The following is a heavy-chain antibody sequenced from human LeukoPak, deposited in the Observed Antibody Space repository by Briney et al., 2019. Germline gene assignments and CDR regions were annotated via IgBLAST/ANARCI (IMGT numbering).Heavy chain of an antibody. CDR3: ARDESYDSSVDY. CDR2: ISYDGSNK. CDR1: GFTFSSYA. V-gene: IGHV3-30-3*01. J-gene: IGHJ4*02. D-gene: IGHD3-22*01. Sequence: PGGSLRLSCAASGFTFSSYAMHWVRQAPGKGLEWVAVISYDGSNKYYADSVKGRFTISRDNAKNSLYLQMNSLRAEDTAVYYCARDESYDSSVDYWGQGTLVTVSS.